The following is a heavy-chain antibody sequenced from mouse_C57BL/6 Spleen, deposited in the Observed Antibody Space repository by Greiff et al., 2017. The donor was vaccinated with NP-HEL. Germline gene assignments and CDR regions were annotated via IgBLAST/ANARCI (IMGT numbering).Heavy chain of an antibody. D-gene: IGHD2-5*01. CDR3: TRDGYSNYFDY. V-gene: IGHV1-15*01. J-gene: IGHJ2*01. Sequence: QVQLQQSGAELVRPGASVTLSCKASGYTFTDYEMHWVQQTPVHGLEWIGAIDPETGGTAYNQKFKGKAILTADKSSSTAYMELRSLTSEDSAVYYCTRDGYSNYFDYWGQGTTLTVSS. CDR2: IDPETGGT. CDR1: GYTFTDYE.